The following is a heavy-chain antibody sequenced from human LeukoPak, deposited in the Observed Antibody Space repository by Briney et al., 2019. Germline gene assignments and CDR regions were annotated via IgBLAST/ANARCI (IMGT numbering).Heavy chain of an antibody. CDR3: ARYYDILTGYADFDY. J-gene: IGHJ4*02. CDR2: ISSSSSYI. D-gene: IGHD3-9*01. V-gene: IGHV3-21*01. Sequence: GGSLRLSCAASGFTFSSYSMNWVRQAPGKGLEWVSSISSSSSYIYYADSVKGRFTISRDNAKNSLFLQMNSLRAEDTAVYFCARYYDILTGYADFDYWGQGTLVTVSS. CDR1: GFTFSSYS.